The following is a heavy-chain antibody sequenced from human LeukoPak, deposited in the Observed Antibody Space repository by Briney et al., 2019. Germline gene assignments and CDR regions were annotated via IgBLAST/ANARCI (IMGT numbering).Heavy chain of an antibody. V-gene: IGHV4-4*02. CDR1: GGSISSSNW. D-gene: IGHD3-10*02. J-gene: IGHJ6*02. CDR3: ARDPASMVFGTYYYYYYGMDV. Sequence: PSETLSLTCAVSGGSISSSNWWSWVRQPPGKGLEWIGEIYHSGSTNYNPSLKSRVTISVDTSKNQFSLKLSSVTAADTAVYYCARDPASMVFGTYYYYYYGMDVWGQGTTVTVSS. CDR2: IYHSGST.